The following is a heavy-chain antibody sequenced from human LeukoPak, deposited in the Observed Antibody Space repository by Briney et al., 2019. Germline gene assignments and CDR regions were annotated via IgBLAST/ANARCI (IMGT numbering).Heavy chain of an antibody. CDR2: IKQDGSEK. CDR3: ARGAYNSDYFDY. J-gene: IGHJ4*02. V-gene: IGHV3-7*01. D-gene: IGHD5-24*01. CDR1: GFTFSNYW. Sequence: GGSLRLSCAASGFTFSNYWMIWVRQAPGKGLEWVANIKQDGSEKYYVDSVKGRFTISRDNAKNTLYLQMNSLRAEDTAVYYCARGAYNSDYFDYWGQGTLVTVSS.